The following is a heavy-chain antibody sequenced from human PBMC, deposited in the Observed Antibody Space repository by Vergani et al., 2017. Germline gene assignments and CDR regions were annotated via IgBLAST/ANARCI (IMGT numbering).Heavy chain of an antibody. J-gene: IGHJ4*02. V-gene: IGHV3-23*01. D-gene: IGHD3-22*01. CDR1: GFTFSACP. CDR2: ISARYPST. CDR3: ARLSYDSTPYLQGGYGC. Sequence: EVQLLQSGGGVIQPGGPVRLSCAASGFTFSACPMTWVRQAPGKGLEWVSAISARYPSTYYADSVKCRFTISRDNSKNMLYLQMNSLRAEDTAVYYCARLSYDSTPYLQGGYGCWGQGALVSVSS.